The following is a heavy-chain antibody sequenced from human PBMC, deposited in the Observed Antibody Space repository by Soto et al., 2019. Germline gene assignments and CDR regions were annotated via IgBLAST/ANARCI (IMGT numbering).Heavy chain of an antibody. CDR2: ISYDGSNK. J-gene: IGHJ4*02. D-gene: IGHD5-12*01. Sequence: GGSLRLSCAASGFTFSSYGMHWVRQAPGKGLEWVAVISYDGSNKYYADSVKGRFTISRDNSQNTLYLQMNSLRAEDTAVYYCAKGPDIVATIGHFDYWGQGTLVTVSS. V-gene: IGHV3-30*18. CDR3: AKGPDIVATIGHFDY. CDR1: GFTFSSYG.